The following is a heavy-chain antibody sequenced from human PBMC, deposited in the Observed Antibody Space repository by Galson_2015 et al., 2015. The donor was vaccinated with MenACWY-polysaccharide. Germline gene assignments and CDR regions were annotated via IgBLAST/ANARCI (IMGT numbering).Heavy chain of an antibody. CDR1: GIRFSGSG. Sequence: SLRLSCAASGIRFSGSGMHWVRQAPGKGLEWVAVIQYDGTIKVYADSVKGRFTISRDNSKNTLYLEMNSLRAEDTAVYYCAREGSRIVFHAFDTWGQGTMVTVSS. V-gene: IGHV3-33*01. CDR3: AREGSRIVFHAFDT. CDR2: IQYDGTIK. D-gene: IGHD6-13*01. J-gene: IGHJ3*02.